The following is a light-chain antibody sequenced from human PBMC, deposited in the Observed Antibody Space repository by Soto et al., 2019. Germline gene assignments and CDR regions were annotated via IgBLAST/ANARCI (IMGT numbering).Light chain of an antibody. Sequence: EIVLTQSPATLSLSPGERATLSCRASQSVGSNLAWYQHKPGQAPRLLIYGASTRATGIPARFSGSGSGTDFTLTISSLEPEDFAIYYCQQRNTWPITFGQGTRLEIK. V-gene: IGKV3-11*01. CDR2: GAS. CDR3: QQRNTWPIT. CDR1: QSVGSN. J-gene: IGKJ5*01.